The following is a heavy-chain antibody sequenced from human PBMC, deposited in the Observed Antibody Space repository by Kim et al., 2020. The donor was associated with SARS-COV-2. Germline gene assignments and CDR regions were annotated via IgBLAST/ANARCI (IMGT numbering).Heavy chain of an antibody. CDR1: GFTFSSYG. Sequence: GGSLRLSCAASGFTFSSYGMHWVRQAPGKGLEWVAVISYDGRNKDYTDSVKDRFTISRDNSKNTLYLQMNSLRAEDTAVYYCAKGKTDFDYWGQGTLVTV. CDR2: ISYDGRNK. CDR3: AKGKTDFDY. J-gene: IGHJ4*02. V-gene: IGHV3-30*18.